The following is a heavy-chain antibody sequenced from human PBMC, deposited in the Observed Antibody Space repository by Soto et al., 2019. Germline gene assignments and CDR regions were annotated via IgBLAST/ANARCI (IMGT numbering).Heavy chain of an antibody. Sequence: SLRLSCVASRFTFSNYAIHWVRQAPGKGLEWVAVISYDGSKEYFADSVKGRFTIPRDNSKNTLFLQMNSLRVEDTAVYYCAKLGGYGGSSVLPNDYSGQGTLVTVSS. J-gene: IGHJ4*02. CDR2: ISYDGSKE. V-gene: IGHV3-30*18. D-gene: IGHD2-15*01. CDR3: AKLGGYGGSSVLPNDY. CDR1: RFTFSNYA.